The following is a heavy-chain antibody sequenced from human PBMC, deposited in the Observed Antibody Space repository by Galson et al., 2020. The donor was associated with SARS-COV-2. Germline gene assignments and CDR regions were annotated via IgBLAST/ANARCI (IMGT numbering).Heavy chain of an antibody. CDR1: GGSISRYY. CDR3: ARHMHITAAGISKTYFYYGMDV. Sequence: QTSETLSLTCTVSGGSISRYYWSWLRQPPGKGLEWIGCIYYSGSTNYNPSLKSRVTISVDTSKNQFSLTLSSVTAADTAVYYCARHMHITAAGISKTYFYYGMDVWGQGTTVTGSS. V-gene: IGHV4-59*08. CDR2: IYYSGST. J-gene: IGHJ6*02. D-gene: IGHD6-13*01.